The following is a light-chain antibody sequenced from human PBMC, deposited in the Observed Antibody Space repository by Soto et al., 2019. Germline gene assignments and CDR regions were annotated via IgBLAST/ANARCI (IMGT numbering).Light chain of an antibody. CDR1: QSVSSSY. CDR3: QQYGSLWT. CDR2: GAS. V-gene: IGKV3-20*01. Sequence: DIVLTQSPGTLCFSPGERAPVSCRASQSVSSSYLAWYQQKPGQAPRLLIYGASSRATGIPDRFSGSGSGTDFTLTISRLEPEDFAVYYCQQYGSLWTFGQGTKVDIK. J-gene: IGKJ1*01.